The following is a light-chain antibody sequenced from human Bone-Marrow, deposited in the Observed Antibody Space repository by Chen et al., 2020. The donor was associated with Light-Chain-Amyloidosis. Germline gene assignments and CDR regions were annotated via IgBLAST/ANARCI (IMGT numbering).Light chain of an antibody. J-gene: IGLJ2*01. Sequence: SSELTQPPSVSVSPGQTARISCSGDTLSKQYSYWYQQKAGQVPAVVIYKDSERPSGVPQRFSGSSSGTTVTLTISGVQAEDEADYYGQSVDMSGPYVVCGGGTKLTVL. CDR1: TLSKQY. V-gene: IGLV3-25*03. CDR3: QSVDMSGPYVV. CDR2: KDS.